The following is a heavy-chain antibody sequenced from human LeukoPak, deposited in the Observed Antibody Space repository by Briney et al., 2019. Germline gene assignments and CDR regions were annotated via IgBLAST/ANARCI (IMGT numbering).Heavy chain of an antibody. V-gene: IGHV3-23*01. Sequence: PGGSLRLSCAASGFTFSSYAMSWVRQAPGKGLEWVSAISGSGGSTYYADPVKGRFTISRDNSKNTLYLQMNSLRAEDTAVYYCATSTRFPTTYMDVWGKGTTVTVSS. CDR3: ATSTRFPTTYMDV. J-gene: IGHJ6*03. CDR1: GFTFSSYA. D-gene: IGHD1-1*01. CDR2: ISGSGGST.